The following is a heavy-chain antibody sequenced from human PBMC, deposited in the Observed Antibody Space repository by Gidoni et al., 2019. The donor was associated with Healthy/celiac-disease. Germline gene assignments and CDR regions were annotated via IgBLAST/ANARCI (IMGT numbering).Heavy chain of an antibody. D-gene: IGHD5-12*01. Sequence: QVTLRESGPALVKPTQTLTLTCTFSGFSLSTSGMCVSWIRQPPGKALEWLALIDWDDDKYYSTSLKTRLTISKDTSKNQVVLTMTNMDPVDTATYYCARITGDGYNIRPSYYFDYWGQGTLVTVSS. CDR3: ARITGDGYNIRPSYYFDY. CDR1: GFSLSTSGMC. CDR2: IDWDDDK. J-gene: IGHJ4*02. V-gene: IGHV2-70*01.